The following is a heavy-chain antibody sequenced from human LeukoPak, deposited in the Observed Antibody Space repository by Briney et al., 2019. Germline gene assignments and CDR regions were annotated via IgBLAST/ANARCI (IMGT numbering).Heavy chain of an antibody. CDR2: LWFDGSNQ. V-gene: IGHV3-33*01. Sequence: PGGSRRLSCAASGFTFSTYGMHWVGQAPGKGREWVAVLWFDGSNQYYVDSVRGRFSISRENSKNTLYLQINSLRAEDTGVYYWWRDRGSGDSFDLWGQGAMVTVSS. J-gene: IGHJ3*01. D-gene: IGHD6-19*01. CDR1: GFTFSTYG. CDR3: WRDRGSGDSFDL.